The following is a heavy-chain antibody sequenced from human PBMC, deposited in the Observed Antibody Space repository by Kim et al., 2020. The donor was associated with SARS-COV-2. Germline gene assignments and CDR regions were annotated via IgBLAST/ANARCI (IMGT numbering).Heavy chain of an antibody. CDR2: IDCGNGNT. J-gene: IGHJ4*02. V-gene: IGHV1-3*01. D-gene: IGHD3-16*01. CDR3: LGGCYFDY. Sequence: ASVKVSCKTSGHFFTRDSIHWVRQAPGQGLEWMGGIDCGNGNTIYSQKFQGRVTFTTDTSASTAYMELSFLRSEDSAVYYRLGGCYFDYWGQGTLFTVSS. CDR1: GHFFTRDS.